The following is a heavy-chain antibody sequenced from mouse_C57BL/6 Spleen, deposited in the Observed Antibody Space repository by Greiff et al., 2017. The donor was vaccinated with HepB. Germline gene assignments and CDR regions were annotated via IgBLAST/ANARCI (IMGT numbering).Heavy chain of an antibody. V-gene: IGHV1-54*01. Sequence: VQLQQSGAELVRPGTSVKVSCKASGYAFTNYLIEWVKQRPGQGLEWIGVINPGSGGTNYNEKFKGKATLTADKSSSTAYMQLSSLTSEDSAVYFCARDYDGYFYAMDYWGQGTSVTVSS. CDR2: INPGSGGT. J-gene: IGHJ4*01. CDR3: ARDYDGYFYAMDY. CDR1: GYAFTNYL. D-gene: IGHD2-3*01.